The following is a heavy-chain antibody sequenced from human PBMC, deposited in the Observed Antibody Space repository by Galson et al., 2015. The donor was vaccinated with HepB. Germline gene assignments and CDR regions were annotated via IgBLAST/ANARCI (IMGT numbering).Heavy chain of an antibody. J-gene: IGHJ4*02. V-gene: IGHV1-46*01. CDR1: GYTFTSYY. D-gene: IGHD5-18*01. Sequence: SVKVSCKASGYTFTSYYMHWVRQAPGQGLEWMGIINPSGGSTSYAQKFQGRVTMTRDTSTSTVYMELSSLRSEDTAVYYCAREGVSWIQLWLLDYWGQGTLVTVSS. CDR3: AREGVSWIQLWLLDY. CDR2: INPSGGST.